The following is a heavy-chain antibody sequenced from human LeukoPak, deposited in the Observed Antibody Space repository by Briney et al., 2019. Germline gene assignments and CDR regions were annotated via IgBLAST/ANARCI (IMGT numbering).Heavy chain of an antibody. CDR1: GFTFSSYW. CDR2: ISGRGGST. D-gene: IGHD3-9*01. CDR3: AKDGEGRYFEWSEYYFGS. Sequence: GGSLRLSCAASGFTFSSYWMSWVHQAPGKGLEWVSAISGRGGSTYYADSVKGRFSISRDMSNNTLYLQMNSLRADDTAVYYCAKDGEGRYFEWSEYYFGSWGQGTLVTVSS. V-gene: IGHV3-23*01. J-gene: IGHJ4*02.